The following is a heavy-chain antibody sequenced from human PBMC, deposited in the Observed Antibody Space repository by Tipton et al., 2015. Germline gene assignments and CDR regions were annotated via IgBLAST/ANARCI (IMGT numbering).Heavy chain of an antibody. V-gene: IGHV4-38-2*01. J-gene: IGHJ6*02. CDR2: ISHSGNT. CDR3: ARGHYVSRMDV. Sequence: TLSLTCALSAYSISSDYYWGWIRQPPGKGLEWIGSISHSGNTYYNPSLKSRVTMSRDTSKNQFSLKLSSVTAADTAVYYCARGHYVSRMDVWGQGTTVTVSS. CDR1: AYSISSDYY. D-gene: IGHD3-10*01.